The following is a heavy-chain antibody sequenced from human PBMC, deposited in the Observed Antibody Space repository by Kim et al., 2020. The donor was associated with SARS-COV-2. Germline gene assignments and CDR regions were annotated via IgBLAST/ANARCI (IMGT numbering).Heavy chain of an antibody. CDR2: ISGSGDRT. J-gene: IGHJ3*02. D-gene: IGHD5-18*01. V-gene: IGHV3-23*01. Sequence: GGSLRLSCTASGFTFGNYAMNWVRQAPGKGLEWVSAISGSGDRTYFADSVKGRFTISIDNFKNTLYLQMNSLRAEDTAVYYCTKKVDTSIIRAFDIWGQGTMVIVSS. CDR3: TKKVDTSIIRAFDI. CDR1: GFTFGNYA.